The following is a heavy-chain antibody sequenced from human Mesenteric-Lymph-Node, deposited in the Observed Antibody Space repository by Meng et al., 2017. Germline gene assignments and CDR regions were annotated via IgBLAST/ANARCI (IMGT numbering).Heavy chain of an antibody. J-gene: IGHJ4*02. V-gene: IGHV1-18*01. D-gene: IGHD2-15*01. CDR3: ASGTPGRSYCDY. Sequence: QGKLVQSGAEVKKPGASVKVSCRASGYIFSNYGISWVRQAPGQGLEWMGWINGYNGNTNYAQKFQGRVTMSTDTSTNTAHMELRSLTSDDTAVYYCASGTPGRSYCDYWGQGTLVTVSS. CDR2: INGYNGNT. CDR1: GYIFSNYG.